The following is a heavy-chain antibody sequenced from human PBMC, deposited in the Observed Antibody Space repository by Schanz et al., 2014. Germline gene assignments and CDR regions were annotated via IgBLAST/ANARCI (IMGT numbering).Heavy chain of an antibody. CDR2: IRQDGGLR. Sequence: EVQLVESGGGLVQPGGSLRLSCAASGFTFNSYWMTWVRQAPGKGLEWVANIRQDGGLRYYVDSVKGRFTISRDDAKNSLYLQMNSLRAEDTALYYCAKDRQTTVNRVGYYYGMDVWGQGTTVTVSS. J-gene: IGHJ6*02. CDR1: GFTFNSYW. D-gene: IGHD4-4*01. V-gene: IGHV3-7*03. CDR3: AKDRQTTVNRVGYYYGMDV.